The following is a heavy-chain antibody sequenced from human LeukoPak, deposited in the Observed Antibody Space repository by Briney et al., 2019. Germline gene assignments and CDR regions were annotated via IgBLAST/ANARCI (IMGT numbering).Heavy chain of an antibody. CDR2: FDPEDGET. J-gene: IGHJ4*02. V-gene: IGHV1-24*01. CDR3: ATAAMVPYWSIVRSFDY. CDR1: GYTLTELS. Sequence: GASVKVSCKVSGYTLTELSMHWVRQAPGKGLEWMGGFDPEDGETIYAQKFQGRVTMTEDTSTDTAYMELSSLRSEDTAVYYCATAAMVPYWSIVRSFDYWGQGTLVAVSS. D-gene: IGHD2-8*02.